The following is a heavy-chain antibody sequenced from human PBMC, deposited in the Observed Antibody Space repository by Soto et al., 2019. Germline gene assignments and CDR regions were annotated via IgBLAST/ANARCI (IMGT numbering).Heavy chain of an antibody. J-gene: IGHJ4*02. D-gene: IGHD6-13*01. Sequence: GGSLRLSCAASGFTFGSYGRHWVRQVPGKGLEWVADVSYDGSNKYYADSVTGRFTVSRDNSKNTLYLLMNSLRTDDPAVYYCAKDEGSWYLDYWGQGTLVTVSS. V-gene: IGHV3-30*18. CDR1: GFTFGSYG. CDR3: AKDEGSWYLDY. CDR2: VSYDGSNK.